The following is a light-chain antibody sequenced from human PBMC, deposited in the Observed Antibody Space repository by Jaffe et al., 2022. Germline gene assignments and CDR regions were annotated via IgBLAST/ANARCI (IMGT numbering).Light chain of an antibody. J-gene: IGLJ1*01. CDR1: SSNIGKNY. V-gene: IGLV1-51*01. CDR2: DDN. Sequence: QSVLTQPPSVSAAPGQKVTISCSGSSSNIGKNYVSWYQQLPGTAPKLVIYDDNKRPSGIPDRFSGSKSGTSVTLDITGLQTGDEADYYCGTWDSSLSAGVFGTGTTVTVL. CDR3: GTWDSSLSAGV.